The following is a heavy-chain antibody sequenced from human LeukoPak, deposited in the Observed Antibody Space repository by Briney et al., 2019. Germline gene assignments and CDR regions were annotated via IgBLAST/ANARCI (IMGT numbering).Heavy chain of an antibody. CDR2: INHSGST. Sequence: PSETLSLTCAVYGGSFSGYYWSWIRQPPGKGLEWIGEINHSGSTNYNPSLKSRVTISVDTSKNQFSLKLSSVTAADTAVYYCAREGVIPYYYYYYGMGVWGQGTTVTVSS. J-gene: IGHJ6*02. CDR1: GGSFSGYY. D-gene: IGHD3-16*02. CDR3: AREGVIPYYYYYYGMGV. V-gene: IGHV4-34*01.